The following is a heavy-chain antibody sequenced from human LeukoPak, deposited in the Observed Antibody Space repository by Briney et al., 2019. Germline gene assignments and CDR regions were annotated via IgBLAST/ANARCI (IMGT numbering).Heavy chain of an antibody. V-gene: IGHV3-49*03. CDR3: TRDQRYCSSTSCYGVDWFDP. J-gene: IGHJ5*02. Sequence: GGSLRLSCTASGFTLGDYAMSWFRQAPGKGLEWVGFIRSKAYGGTTEYAASVKGRFTISRDDSKSIAYLQMNSLKTEDTAVYYCTRDQRYCSSTSCYGVDWFDPWGQGTLVTVSS. CDR2: IRSKAYGGTT. CDR1: GFTLGDYA. D-gene: IGHD2-2*01.